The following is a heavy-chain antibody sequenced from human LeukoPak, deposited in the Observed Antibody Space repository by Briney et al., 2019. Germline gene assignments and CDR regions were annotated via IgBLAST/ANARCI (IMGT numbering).Heavy chain of an antibody. CDR1: GYNFTNYW. V-gene: IGHV5-51*01. CDR2: IYPGDSDT. CDR3: ARHLKGVRFGVSNAFDI. D-gene: IGHD3-10*01. J-gene: IGHJ3*02. Sequence: LGESLEISCQGSGYNFTNYWICWVRQMPGKGLEWMGIIYPGDSDTTYSPSFQGQVTISVDKSISTAYLHWSSLKASDTAMYYCARHLKGVRFGVSNAFDIWGQGTMVTVSS.